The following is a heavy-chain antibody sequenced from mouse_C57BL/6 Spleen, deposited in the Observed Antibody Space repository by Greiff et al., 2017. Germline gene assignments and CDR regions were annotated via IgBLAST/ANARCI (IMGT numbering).Heavy chain of an antibody. V-gene: IGHV5-17*01. CDR2: ISSGSSTI. D-gene: IGHD2-3*01. CDR1: GFTFSDYG. CDR3: ARGHDEFAY. Sequence: EVKLMESGGGLVKPGGSLKLSCAASGFTFSDYGMHWVRQAPEKGLEWVAYISSGSSTIYYADTVKGRFTISRDNAKNTLFLQMTSLRSEDTAMYYCARGHDEFAYWGQGTLVTVSA. J-gene: IGHJ3*01.